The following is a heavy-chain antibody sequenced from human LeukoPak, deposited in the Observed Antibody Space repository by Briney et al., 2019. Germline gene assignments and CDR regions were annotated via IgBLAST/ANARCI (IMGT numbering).Heavy chain of an antibody. CDR1: GFTFSDYY. V-gene: IGHV3-11*04. CDR2: ISSSGSTI. J-gene: IGHJ6*02. Sequence: GGSLRLSCAASGFTFSDYYMSWIRQAPGKGLEWVSYISSSGSTIYHADSVKGRFTIFRDNAKNSLYLQMNSLRAEDTAVYYCAREKNIYGDYDKGSNYYYYGMDVWGQGTTVTVSS. D-gene: IGHD4-17*01. CDR3: AREKNIYGDYDKGSNYYYYGMDV.